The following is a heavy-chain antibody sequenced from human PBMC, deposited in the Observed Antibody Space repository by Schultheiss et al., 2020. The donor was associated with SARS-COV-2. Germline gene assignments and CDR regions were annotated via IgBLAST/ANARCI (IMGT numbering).Heavy chain of an antibody. CDR2: ISYDGSNK. D-gene: IGHD3-10*01. Sequence: GESLKISCAASGFTFSSYAMHWVRQAPGKGLEWVAVISYDGSNKYYADSVKGRFTISRDNSKNTLYLQMNSLRAEDTAVYYCARVGMVRGSYYYYGMDVWGQGTTVTVSS. V-gene: IGHV3-30*01. CDR1: GFTFSSYA. CDR3: ARVGMVRGSYYYYGMDV. J-gene: IGHJ6*02.